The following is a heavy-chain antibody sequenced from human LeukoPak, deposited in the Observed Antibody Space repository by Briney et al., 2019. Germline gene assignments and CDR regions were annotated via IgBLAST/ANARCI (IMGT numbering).Heavy chain of an antibody. V-gene: IGHV4-39*07. J-gene: IGHJ5*02. CDR1: GGSISSTYDH. D-gene: IGHD3-22*01. Sequence: SETLSLTCTVSGGSISSTYDHWDWIRQPPGKGLEWIGRIYTSGSTNYNPSLKSRVTMSVDTSKNQFSLKLSSVTAADTAVYYCARDLGYYYDSSGYYPNWFDPWGQGTLVTVSP. CDR2: IYTSGST. CDR3: ARDLGYYYDSSGYYPNWFDP.